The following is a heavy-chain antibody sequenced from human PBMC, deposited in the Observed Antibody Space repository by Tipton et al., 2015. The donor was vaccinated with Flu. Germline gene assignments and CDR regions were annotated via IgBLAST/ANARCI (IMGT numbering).Heavy chain of an antibody. V-gene: IGHV4-59*01. CDR3: ARELNYGMDV. J-gene: IGHJ6*02. Sequence: GLVKPSETLSLTCTVSGGSISSYNWSWIRQPPGKGLEWIGYIYYSGNTNYNPSLKSRVTISVDTSKNQFSLKLSSVTAADTAVYYCARELNYGMDVWGQGTTVTVSS. CDR2: IYYSGNT. CDR1: GGSISSYN.